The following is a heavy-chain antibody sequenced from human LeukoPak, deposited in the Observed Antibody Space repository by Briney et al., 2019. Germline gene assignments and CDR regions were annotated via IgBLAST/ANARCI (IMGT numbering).Heavy chain of an antibody. CDR2: IKHDGSEK. V-gene: IGHV3-7*01. CDR3: AYTNNLKY. J-gene: IGHJ4*02. Sequence: GGSLRLPCVASGLTFSGQWMNWVRQAPGQGLEWVANIKHDGSEKYYVDSVQGRFTISREDGKNSLSLQMNSVRAEDTAVYYCAYTNNLKYWGQGTLVVVSS. D-gene: IGHD3-16*01. CDR1: GLTFSGQW.